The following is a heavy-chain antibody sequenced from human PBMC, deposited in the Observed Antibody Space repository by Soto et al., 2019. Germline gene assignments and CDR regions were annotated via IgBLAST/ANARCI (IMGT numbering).Heavy chain of an antibody. D-gene: IGHD1-26*01. CDR2: ITSDGSGT. V-gene: IGHV3-74*01. J-gene: IGHJ4*02. CDR3: VRDDPGVGIDC. Sequence: EVQLVESGGGLVQPGGSLRLSCVASGFTFGKYWMHWVRQVPGKGLVWVSHITSDGSGTSYVDSVRGRFTISRDNAKDTLYLDANNLRAEDTAVYYCVRDDPGVGIDCWGQGVLVTVSS. CDR1: GFTFGKYW.